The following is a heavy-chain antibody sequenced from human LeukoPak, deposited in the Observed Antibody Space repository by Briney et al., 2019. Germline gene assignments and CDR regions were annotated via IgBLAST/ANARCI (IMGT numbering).Heavy chain of an antibody. CDR2: IYPGDSDT. Sequence: GESLKISRKGSGYSFTSYCIGWVRQMPGKGLEWMVIIYPGDSDTRYSPSFQGQVTISADKSTSTAYLQWSSLKASDTAMYDCTTGQQLARGEDYWGQGTLVTVSS. CDR1: GYSFTSYC. D-gene: IGHD6-13*01. J-gene: IGHJ4*02. CDR3: TTGQQLARGEDY. V-gene: IGHV5-51*01.